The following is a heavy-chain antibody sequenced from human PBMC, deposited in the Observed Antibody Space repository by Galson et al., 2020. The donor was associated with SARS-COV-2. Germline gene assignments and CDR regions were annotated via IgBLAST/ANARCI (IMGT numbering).Heavy chain of an antibody. D-gene: IGHD6-19*01. CDR3: ARAAMAAGYYYYAMDV. CDR1: GFTFGTYN. J-gene: IGHJ6*02. Sequence: TGGSLRLSCAASGFTFGTYNMHWVRPAPGKGLEWVSYISSSSSTIYYADSVKGRFSISRDNAKNSLYLQMNSLRDEDTAVYYCARAAMAAGYYYYAMDVWGQGTTVTVSS. CDR2: ISSSSSTI. V-gene: IGHV3-48*02.